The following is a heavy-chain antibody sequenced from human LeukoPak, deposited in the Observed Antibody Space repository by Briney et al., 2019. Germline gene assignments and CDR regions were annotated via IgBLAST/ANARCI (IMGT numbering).Heavy chain of an antibody. V-gene: IGHV3-23*01. J-gene: IGHJ5*02. CDR2: ISGSGGST. Sequence: SGGSPRLSCAASGFTFSSYAMSWVRQAPGKGLEWVSAISGSGGSTYYADFVKGRFTISRDNSKNTLYLQMNSLRAEDTAVYYCAKDPAAGFLEWLSSFDPWGQGTLVTVSS. CDR3: AKDPAAGFLEWLSSFDP. CDR1: GFTFSSYA. D-gene: IGHD3-3*01.